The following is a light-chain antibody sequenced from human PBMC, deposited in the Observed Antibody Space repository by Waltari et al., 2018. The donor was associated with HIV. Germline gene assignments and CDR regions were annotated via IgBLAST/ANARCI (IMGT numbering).Light chain of an antibody. Sequence: IVMTQTPLSLPVTPGGPASISCRSSQSLLDSDDGNTYMDWYLQKPGQSPQLLIYTLSDRASGVPDRFSGSGSGTDFTLKISRVEAEDGGVDYGMQRIESPSITFGQGTRLEI. J-gene: IGKJ5*01. CDR2: TLS. CDR1: QSLLDSDDGNTY. V-gene: IGKV2-40*01. CDR3: MQRIESPSIT.